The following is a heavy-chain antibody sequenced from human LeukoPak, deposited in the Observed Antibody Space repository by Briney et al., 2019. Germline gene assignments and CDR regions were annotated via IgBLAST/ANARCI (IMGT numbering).Heavy chain of an antibody. CDR3: ARGRRVNGGYVLLHRRYYMDV. D-gene: IGHD5-12*01. Sequence: PSETLSLTCAVYGGSFSGYYWSWIRQPPGKGLEWIGEINHSGSTNYNPSLKSRVTISVDTSKNQFSLKLSSVTAADTAVYYCARGRRVNGGYVLLHRRYYMDVWGKGTTVTVSS. V-gene: IGHV4-34*01. J-gene: IGHJ6*03. CDR2: INHSGST. CDR1: GGSFSGYY.